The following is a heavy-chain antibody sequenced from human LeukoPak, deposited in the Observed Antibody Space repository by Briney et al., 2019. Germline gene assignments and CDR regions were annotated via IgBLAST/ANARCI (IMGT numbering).Heavy chain of an antibody. V-gene: IGHV3-30*02. J-gene: IGHJ6*03. CDR2: ISYDGSDQ. CDR3: AKERRGFYMDV. Sequence: GGSLRLSCAASGFSFSEYAMHWARQAPGKGLEWVALISYDGSDQYYAGSVRGRFTISKDKSRSTLFLQMNSLRTEDTAVYFCAKERRGFYMDVWGSGTTVTVSS. CDR1: GFSFSEYA.